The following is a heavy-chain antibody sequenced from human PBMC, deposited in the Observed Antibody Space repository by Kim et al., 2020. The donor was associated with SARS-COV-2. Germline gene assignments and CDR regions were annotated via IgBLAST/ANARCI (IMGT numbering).Heavy chain of an antibody. J-gene: IGHJ4*02. CDR2: INSGKGNT. D-gene: IGHD1-1*01. Sequence: ASVKVSCKASGYTFTTYNIHWVRQAPGQGLEWMGWINSGKGNTKYSQKFQGRVSITRDTSASTAYMELSSLGSEDTAVYYCARGGTGPAWGQGILVTVPS. CDR3: ARGGTGPA. V-gene: IGHV1-3*04. CDR1: GYTFTTYN.